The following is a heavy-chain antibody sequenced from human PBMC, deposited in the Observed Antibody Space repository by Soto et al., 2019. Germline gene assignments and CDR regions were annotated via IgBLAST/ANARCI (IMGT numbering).Heavy chain of an antibody. CDR3: ARHDCISTSCYSYYYYGMDV. V-gene: IGHV1-69*12. Sequence: QVQLVQSGAEVKKPGSSVKVSGKASGGTFSSYAISWVRQAPGQGLEWMGGIIPIFGTANYAQKFPGRVTITADESTSTAYMELSSLRSEDTAVYYCARHDCISTSCYSYYYYGMDVWGQGTTVTVSS. CDR2: IIPIFGTA. CDR1: GGTFSSYA. J-gene: IGHJ6*02. D-gene: IGHD2-2*01.